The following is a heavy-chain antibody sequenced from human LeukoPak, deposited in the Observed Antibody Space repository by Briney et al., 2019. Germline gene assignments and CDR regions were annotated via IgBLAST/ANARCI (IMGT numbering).Heavy chain of an antibody. CDR2: ISGSGGST. V-gene: IGHV3-23*01. J-gene: IGHJ4*02. Sequence: GGSLRLSCAASGITFSNAWMTWVRQAPGKGLEWVSAISGSGGSTYYADSVKGRFTISRGNSKNTLYLQMNSLRAEDTAVYYCAKANWNDPDYWGQGTLVTVSS. CDR1: GITFSNAW. D-gene: IGHD1-1*01. CDR3: AKANWNDPDY.